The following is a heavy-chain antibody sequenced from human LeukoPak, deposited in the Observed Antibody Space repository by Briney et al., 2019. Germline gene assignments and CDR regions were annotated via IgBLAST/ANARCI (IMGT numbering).Heavy chain of an antibody. CDR2: IYTSGST. J-gene: IGHJ4*02. V-gene: IGHV4-4*07. CDR3: ARETPVRPFDY. D-gene: IGHD2-8*01. CDR1: GGSISSYY. Sequence: PSETLSLTCTVSGGSISSYYWSWIRQPAGKGLEWIGRIYTSGSTDYNPSLKSRVTISVDKSKNQFSLKLSSVTAADTAVYYCARETPVRPFDYWCQGTLVTVSS.